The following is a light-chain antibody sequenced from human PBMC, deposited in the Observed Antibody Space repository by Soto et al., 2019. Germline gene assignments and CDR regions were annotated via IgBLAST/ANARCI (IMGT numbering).Light chain of an antibody. CDR2: GAS. CDR3: QQYGSSLWT. CDR1: QSIRSSY. V-gene: IGKV3-20*01. Sequence: EIVLTQSPCTLSLSPGERATLSCRASQSIRSSYLAWYQQKPGQAPRLLIYGASSRATGIPDRSSGSGSGTDFTLTISRLEPGDFAVYYCQQYGSSLWTFGPGTKVDIK. J-gene: IGKJ1*01.